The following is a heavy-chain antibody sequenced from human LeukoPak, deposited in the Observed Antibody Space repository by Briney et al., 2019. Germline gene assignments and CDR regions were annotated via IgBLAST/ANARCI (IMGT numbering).Heavy chain of an antibody. CDR2: INPNSGGT. J-gene: IGHJ6*03. V-gene: IGHV1-2*02. Sequence: WASVKVSCKASGYTFTGYYMHWVRQAPGQGLEWMGWINPNSGGTNYAQKFQGRVTMTRDTSISTAYMELSRLRSDDTAVYYCARARGYCSSTSCPPYYYYMDVWGKGTTVTVSS. CDR3: ARARGYCSSTSCPPYYYYMDV. CDR1: GYTFTGYY. D-gene: IGHD2-2*01.